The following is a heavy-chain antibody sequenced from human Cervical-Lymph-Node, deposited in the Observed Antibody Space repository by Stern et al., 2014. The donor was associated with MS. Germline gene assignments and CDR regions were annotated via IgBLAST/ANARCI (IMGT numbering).Heavy chain of an antibody. D-gene: IGHD1-26*01. Sequence: QLEESGPEVKKPGTSVKVSCKASGFTFTSSAVQWVRQARGQRLEWIGWIVVGSGNPNYAQKFQERVTITRDMSTSTAYMELSSLRSEDTAVYYCAATSHVGYFDYWGQGTLVTVSS. CDR1: GFTFTSSA. CDR3: AATSHVGYFDY. V-gene: IGHV1-58*01. CDR2: IVVGSGNP. J-gene: IGHJ4*02.